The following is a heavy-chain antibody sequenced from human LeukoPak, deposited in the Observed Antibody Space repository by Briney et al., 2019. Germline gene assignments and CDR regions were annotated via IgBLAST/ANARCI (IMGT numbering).Heavy chain of an antibody. CDR2: ITGSFSDSK. CDR3: ARSRDWRVEY. V-gene: IGHV3-48*04. D-gene: IGHD2-21*02. J-gene: IGHJ4*02. Sequence: GGSLRLSCAASGFTFSPFSMNWVRQAPGKGLEWVAYITGSFSDSKYYADSVKGRFTISRDNAKNSVYLQMNSLRAEDTAIYYCARSRDWRVEYWGQGTLVTVSS. CDR1: GFTFSPFS.